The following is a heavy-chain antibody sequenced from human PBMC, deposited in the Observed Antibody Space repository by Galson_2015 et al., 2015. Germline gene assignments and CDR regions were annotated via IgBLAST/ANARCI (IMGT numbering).Heavy chain of an antibody. D-gene: IGHD6-19*01. V-gene: IGHV4-59*01. CDR1: Y. J-gene: IGHJ6*02. CDR2: IYYSGST. Sequence: YWSWIRQPPGKCLEWIGYIYYSGSTYYNPSLKSRVTISVDTSKNQFSLKLSSVTAADTAVYYCAGGDSSGLYGMDVWGQGTTVPVSS. CDR3: AGGDSSGLYGMDV.